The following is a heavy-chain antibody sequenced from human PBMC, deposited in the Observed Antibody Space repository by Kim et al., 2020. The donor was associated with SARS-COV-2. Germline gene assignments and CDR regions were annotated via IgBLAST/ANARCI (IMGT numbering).Heavy chain of an antibody. V-gene: IGHV1-24*01. D-gene: IGHD6-13*01. J-gene: IGHJ6*02. CDR1: GYTLTELS. CDR2: FDPEDGET. CDR3: GTGAAAATYYYGMDV. Sequence: ASVKVSCKVSGYTLTELSMHWVRQAPGKGLEWMGGFDPEDGETIYAQKFQGRVTMTEDTSTDTAYMELSSLRSEDTAVYYCGTGAAAATYYYGMDVWGQGTTVTVSS.